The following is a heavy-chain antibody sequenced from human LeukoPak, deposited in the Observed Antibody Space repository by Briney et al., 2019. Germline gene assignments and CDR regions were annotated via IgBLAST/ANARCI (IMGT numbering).Heavy chain of an antibody. Sequence: GASVKVSCKASGYTFTSYGISWVRQTPGQGLEWMGWISAYNGNTNYAQKLQGRVTMTTDTSTSTAYMELRSLRSDDTAVYYCARVTYYVPVLRFLEWSQSQYYFDYWGQGTLVTVSS. CDR2: ISAYNGNT. D-gene: IGHD3-3*01. CDR1: GYTFTSYG. V-gene: IGHV1-18*01. J-gene: IGHJ4*02. CDR3: ARVTYYVPVLRFLEWSQSQYYFDY.